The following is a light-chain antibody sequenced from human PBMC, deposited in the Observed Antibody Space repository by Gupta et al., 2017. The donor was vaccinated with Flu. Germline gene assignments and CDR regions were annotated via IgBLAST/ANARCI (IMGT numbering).Light chain of an antibody. J-gene: IGKJ2*03. CDR1: QSVSSY. CDR2: DAA. CDR3: HHHCNRYS. Sequence: IVFAQSPSTLSLSPGERTTLSCRASQSVSSYLRWYQQRPGRPPILLISDAANRAAASPSRCSGSGSGTDFTITIRSLEAEDVSVYYCHHHCNRYSFGQGTKLEIK. V-gene: IGKV3-11*01.